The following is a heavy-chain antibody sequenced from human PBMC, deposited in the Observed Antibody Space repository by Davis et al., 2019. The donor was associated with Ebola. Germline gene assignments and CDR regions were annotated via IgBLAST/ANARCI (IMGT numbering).Heavy chain of an antibody. CDR3: ARDPNKYYYDSSGYFN. Sequence: ASVKVSCKASGYTFTNYYMHWVRQAPGQGLEWMGMINPNDGRTIYAQKFQGRVTVTRDTSTTTVYMDLSSLRSEDTAVYYCARDPNKYYYDSSGYFNWGQGTLVTVSS. CDR1: GYTFTNYY. V-gene: IGHV1-46*01. D-gene: IGHD3-22*01. J-gene: IGHJ4*02. CDR2: INPNDGRT.